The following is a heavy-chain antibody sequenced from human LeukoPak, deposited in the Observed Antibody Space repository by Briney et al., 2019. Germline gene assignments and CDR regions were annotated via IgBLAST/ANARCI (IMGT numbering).Heavy chain of an antibody. V-gene: IGHV4-34*01. Sequence: PSETLSLTCAVYGGSFSGYYWSWIRQPPGKGLEWIGEINHSGSTNYNPSLKSRVTISVDTSMNQFSLKLSSVTAADTAVYYCARGRGRITMVRGVTPFDYWGQGTLVTVSS. CDR2: INHSGST. CDR1: GGSFSGYY. D-gene: IGHD3-10*01. CDR3: ARGRGRITMVRGVTPFDY. J-gene: IGHJ4*02.